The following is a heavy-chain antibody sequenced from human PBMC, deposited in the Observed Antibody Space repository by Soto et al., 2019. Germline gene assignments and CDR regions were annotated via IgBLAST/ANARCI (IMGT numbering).Heavy chain of an antibody. V-gene: IGHV4-59*01. CDR2: VYSSGTT. D-gene: IGHD6-13*01. CDR3: ASLSSWSSAEYFQH. J-gene: IGHJ1*01. CDR1: GGSISGYY. Sequence: QVQLQESGPGLVKPSETLSLSCTVFGGSISGYYWSWIRQPPGRGLEWIGYVYSSGTTDYNPSLRRRVSISVDTSTHQFSLKLPSVTVADTAVYYCASLSSWSSAEYFQHWGQGSLVTVSS.